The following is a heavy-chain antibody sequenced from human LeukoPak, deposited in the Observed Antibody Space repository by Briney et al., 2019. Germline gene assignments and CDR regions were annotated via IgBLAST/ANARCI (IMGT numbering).Heavy chain of an antibody. CDR1: GGSISTYY. CDR3: ARGGLVDPSASFDY. D-gene: IGHD3-16*01. CDR2: VYYSGRT. Sequence: SETLSLTCTVSGGSISTYYWNWIRQPPGKVLEWIGYVYYSGRTNYNPSLKSRVTISVDTSTNQFSLKLSTVTAADTAVYYCARGGLVDPSASFDYWGQGTLVTVSS. J-gene: IGHJ4*02. V-gene: IGHV4-59*12.